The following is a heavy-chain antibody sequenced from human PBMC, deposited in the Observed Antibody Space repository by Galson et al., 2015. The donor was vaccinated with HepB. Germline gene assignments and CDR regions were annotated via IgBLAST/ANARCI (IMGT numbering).Heavy chain of an antibody. J-gene: IGHJ4*02. V-gene: IGHV1-2*02. CDR2: INPNSGGT. Sequence: SVKVSCKASGYTFTGYYMHWVRQAPGQGLEWMGWINPNSGGTNYAQKFQGRVTMTRDTSISTAYMELSRLRSDDTAVYYCAGEYCGGDCYFDYWGQGTLVTVSS. CDR3: AGEYCGGDCYFDY. D-gene: IGHD2-21*01. CDR1: GYTFTGYY.